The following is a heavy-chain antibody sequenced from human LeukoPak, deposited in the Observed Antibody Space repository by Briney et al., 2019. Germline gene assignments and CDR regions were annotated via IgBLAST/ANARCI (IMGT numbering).Heavy chain of an antibody. CDR3: ARDLELLGIGSFGY. Sequence: GASVKVSCKASGYIFTSYSMHWVRRAPGQGLEWMGIINPSGGTTNYAQKLQGRVTMTTDTSTSTAYMELRSLRSDDTAVYYCARDLELLGIGSFGYWGQGTLVTVSS. J-gene: IGHJ4*02. D-gene: IGHD1-26*01. V-gene: IGHV1-46*01. CDR2: INPSGGTT. CDR1: GYIFTSYS.